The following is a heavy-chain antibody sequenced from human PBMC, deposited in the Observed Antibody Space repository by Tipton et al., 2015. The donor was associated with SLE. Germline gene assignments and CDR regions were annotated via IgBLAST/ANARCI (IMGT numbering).Heavy chain of an antibody. CDR3: ARGLWGSHYYGMDV. D-gene: IGHD7-27*01. V-gene: IGHV4-34*01. Sequence: TLSLTCAVYGGSFSGYYWSWIRQPPGKGLEWIGEINHSGSTNYNPSLKSRVTISVDTSKNQFSLKLSSVTAADTAVYYCARGLWGSHYYGMDVWGQGTTVTVSS. J-gene: IGHJ6*02. CDR2: INHSGST. CDR1: GGSFSGYY.